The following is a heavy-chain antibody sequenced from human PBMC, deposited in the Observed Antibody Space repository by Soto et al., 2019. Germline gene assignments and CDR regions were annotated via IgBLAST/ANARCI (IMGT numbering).Heavy chain of an antibody. CDR1: GGSITRGDYY. V-gene: IGHV4-30-4*01. D-gene: IGHD6-13*01. Sequence: SETLSLTCNVSGGSITRGDYYWSWLRQPPGKGLEWIGYIYYRAMPYYNPSLKSRVTISVDTSKNQFSLSMTSVTAADTAVYYCARGSALLFYYFDYWGQGTQVTGSS. CDR3: ARGSALLFYYFDY. CDR2: IYYRAMP. J-gene: IGHJ4*02.